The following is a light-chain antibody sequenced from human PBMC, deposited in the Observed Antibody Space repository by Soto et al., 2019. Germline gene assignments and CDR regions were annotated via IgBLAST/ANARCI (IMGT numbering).Light chain of an antibody. V-gene: IGLV1-40*01. Sequence: QSVLTQPPSVSGAPGQRLTISCTGNTSNIGAGYDVHWFQQLPGTAPKLLIFADNNRPSGVPDRFSGSKSGTSASLAITGLQAEDEADYYCQSYDSSLSGPYVFGTGTKGTVL. CDR2: ADN. J-gene: IGLJ1*01. CDR3: QSYDSSLSGPYV. CDR1: TSNIGAGYD.